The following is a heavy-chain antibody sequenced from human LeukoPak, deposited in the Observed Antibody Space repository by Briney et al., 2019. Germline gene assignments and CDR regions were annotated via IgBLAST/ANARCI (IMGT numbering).Heavy chain of an antibody. J-gene: IGHJ4*02. V-gene: IGHV3-74*01. Sequence: GGSLRLSCAASGFTFSSYWMHWVRQAPGKGLVWVSRIKYDGSSTNYADSVKGRFTISRDNAKNTLYLQMNSLRAEDTAVYYCARDFRRGGMVRFWGQGTLVTVSS. D-gene: IGHD3-10*01. CDR1: GFTFSSYW. CDR3: ARDFRRGGMVRF. CDR2: IKYDGSST.